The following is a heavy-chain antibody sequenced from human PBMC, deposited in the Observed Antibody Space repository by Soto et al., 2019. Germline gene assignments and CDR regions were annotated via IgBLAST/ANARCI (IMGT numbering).Heavy chain of an antibody. Sequence: AGGSLRLSCAASGFTFSDHALTWVRQAPGKGLEWVSTATNNGDRAFYADSVRGRFTVSRDRSNNTLYLQMNGLRAEDTAVYFCARPPLYSSGGYFDTWGQGTLVTVSS. D-gene: IGHD6-19*01. J-gene: IGHJ4*02. CDR3: ARPPLYSSGGYFDT. CDR2: ATNNGDRA. CDR1: GFTFSDHA. V-gene: IGHV3-23*01.